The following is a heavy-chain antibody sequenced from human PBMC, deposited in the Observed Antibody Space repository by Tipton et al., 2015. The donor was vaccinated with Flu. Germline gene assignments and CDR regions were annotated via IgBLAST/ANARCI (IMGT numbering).Heavy chain of an antibody. J-gene: IGHJ4*02. D-gene: IGHD6-19*01. V-gene: IGHV4-34*01. CDR3: ARGRQWLRFDN. Sequence: TLSLTCAVYGGSFSGYYWSWIRQPPGKGLEWIGEINHSGSTNYNPSLKSRVTISVDTSKNQFSLKLSSVTAADTAVYYCARGRQWLRFDNRGQGTLVTVSS. CDR2: INHSGST. CDR1: GGSFSGYY.